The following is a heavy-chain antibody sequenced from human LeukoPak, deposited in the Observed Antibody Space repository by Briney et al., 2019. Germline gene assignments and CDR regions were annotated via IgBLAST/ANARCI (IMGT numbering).Heavy chain of an antibody. CDR2: ISGSGAST. V-gene: IGHV3-23*01. CDR1: GFTFSDYG. D-gene: IGHD3-9*01. CDR3: AKDLGGTVLRDLHWLGGTFDL. J-gene: IGHJ3*01. Sequence: GGSLRLSCAASGFTFSDYGMTWVRQAPGKGLEWVSVISGSGASTYYADSVKGRFSISRDNSKSTLYLQMNTLRAEDTAVYFCAKDLGGTVLRDLHWLGGTFDLWGQGTKVTVSS.